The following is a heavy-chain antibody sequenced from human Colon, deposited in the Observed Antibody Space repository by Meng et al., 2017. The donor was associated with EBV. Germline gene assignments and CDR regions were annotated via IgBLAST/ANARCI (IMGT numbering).Heavy chain of an antibody. CDR3: ARVIRGLDYFDY. D-gene: IGHD3-10*01. V-gene: IGHV4-31*03. CDR2: SYYSGSS. CDR1: GGSVSSGGYY. Sequence: RVLESATVRGKLSQTLSLTCSVSGGSVSSGGYYCNWICQGLGKHLEWFGHSYYSGSSFDDQSLKRRVISSNDTSKKQFSLNPRFVTATASAVYYCARVIRGLDYFDYWGKRTLVTVSS. J-gene: IGHJ4*02.